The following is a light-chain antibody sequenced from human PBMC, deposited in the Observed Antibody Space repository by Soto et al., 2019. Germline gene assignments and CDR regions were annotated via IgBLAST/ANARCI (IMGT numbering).Light chain of an antibody. CDR2: AAS. J-gene: IGKJ4*01. V-gene: IGKV1-5*01. CDR1: QSIGTS. CDR3: QQYKSDSF. Sequence: IQMTQSPSTLSAFVGDRVTLTCRASQSIGTSVAWYQQKPGKAPKVLIYAASSLESGAPSRFSGSGSGTVFTLSINSLQPDDFATYYCQQYKSDSFVGRGTKVDIK.